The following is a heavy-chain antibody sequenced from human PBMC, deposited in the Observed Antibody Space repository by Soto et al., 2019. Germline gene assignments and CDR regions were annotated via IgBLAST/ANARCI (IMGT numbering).Heavy chain of an antibody. J-gene: IGHJ4*02. V-gene: IGHV1-18*01. Sequence: GASVKVSCKASGYTFTSYGISWVRQAPGQGLELMGWISAYNGNTIYAQKLQGRVTMTTDTSTSTAYMELRSLRSVDTAVYYCASSPRAYCSSTSCYPLHWGQGTLVTVSS. CDR3: ASSPRAYCSSTSCYPLH. CDR2: ISAYNGNT. D-gene: IGHD2-2*01. CDR1: GYTFTSYG.